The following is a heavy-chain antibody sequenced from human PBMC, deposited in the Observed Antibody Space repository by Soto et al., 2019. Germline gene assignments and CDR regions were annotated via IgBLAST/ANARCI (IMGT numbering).Heavy chain of an antibody. J-gene: IGHJ4*02. V-gene: IGHV1-8*01. D-gene: IGHD5-12*01. CDR1: GYTFTSYD. CDR2: MNPNSGNT. CDR3: ATGGGYNYYFDY. Sequence: ASGKVSCKASGYTFTSYDINWVRQATGQGLEWMGWMNPNSGNTGYAQKFQGRVTMTRNTSISTAYMELSSLRSEDTAVYYCATGGGYNYYFDYWGQGTLVTSPQ.